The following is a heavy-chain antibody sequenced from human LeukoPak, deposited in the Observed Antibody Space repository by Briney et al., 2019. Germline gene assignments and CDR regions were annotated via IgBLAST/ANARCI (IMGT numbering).Heavy chain of an antibody. CDR3: ASAPLTEYYYGSGSYLILDY. V-gene: IGHV1-69*06. CDR2: IIPIFGTA. Sequence: GASVKVSCKASGGTFSSYAISWVRQAPGQGLEWMGGIIPIFGTANYAQKFQGRVTITADKSTSTAYMELSSLRSEDTAVYHCASAPLTEYYYGSGSYLILDYWGQGTLVTVSS. D-gene: IGHD3-10*01. CDR1: GGTFSSYA. J-gene: IGHJ4*02.